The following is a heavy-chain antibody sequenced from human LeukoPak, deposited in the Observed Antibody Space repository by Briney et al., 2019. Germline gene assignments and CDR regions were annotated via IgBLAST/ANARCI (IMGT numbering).Heavy chain of an antibody. D-gene: IGHD6-13*01. CDR1: GFTFSSYV. Sequence: GGSLRLSCSASGFTFSSYVMYWVSQAPGKGLEYVSTTNNNGRSTYHADSVKGRFTISRDNSKNTLYLQMNSLRVEDTAVYYCVKSGSDSWFAYFDSWGQGTLVTVSS. V-gene: IGHV3-64D*06. CDR3: VKSGSDSWFAYFDS. J-gene: IGHJ4*02. CDR2: TNNNGRST.